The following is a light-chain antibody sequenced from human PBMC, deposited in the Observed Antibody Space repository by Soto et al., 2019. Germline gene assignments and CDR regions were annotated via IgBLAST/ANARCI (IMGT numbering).Light chain of an antibody. CDR1: SSDVGSYNL. V-gene: IGLV2-23*01. CDR3: CSYAGSSRL. J-gene: IGLJ2*01. Sequence: QSALTQPASVSGSPGQSITISCTGTSSDVGSYNLVSWYQQHPGKAPKLMIYEGSKRPSGVSNRFSGSNSGNTASLTISGLQAEDEADYYCCSYAGSSRLFGGGTKLTVL. CDR2: EGS.